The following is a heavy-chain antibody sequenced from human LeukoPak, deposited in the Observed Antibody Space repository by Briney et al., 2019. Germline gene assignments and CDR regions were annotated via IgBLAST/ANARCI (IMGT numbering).Heavy chain of an antibody. V-gene: IGHV4-31*03. CDR1: GGSISSGGYY. Sequence: SQTLSLTCTVSGGSISSGGYYWSWIRQHPGKGLEWIGYIYYSGSTYYNPSLKSRVTISVDTSKNQFSLKLSSVTAADTAVYYCDYDSSGYYPYWGQGTLVTVSS. D-gene: IGHD3-22*01. CDR2: IYYSGST. CDR3: DYDSSGYYPY. J-gene: IGHJ4*02.